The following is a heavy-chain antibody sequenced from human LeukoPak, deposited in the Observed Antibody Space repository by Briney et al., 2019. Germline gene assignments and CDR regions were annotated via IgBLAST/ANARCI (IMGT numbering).Heavy chain of an antibody. V-gene: IGHV3-15*01. CDR2: VKSKTDGGTT. CDR3: TTDGGLAAVNTMGY. J-gene: IGHJ4*02. Sequence: GGSLRLSCAASGFTVSNAWMSWVRQAPGKGLEWVGRVKSKTDGGTTDYAAPVKGRFTISRGDSENTLFLQMISLQGEDTAVYYCTTDGGLAAVNTMGYWGQGTLVTVFS. CDR1: GFTVSNAW. D-gene: IGHD4-17*01.